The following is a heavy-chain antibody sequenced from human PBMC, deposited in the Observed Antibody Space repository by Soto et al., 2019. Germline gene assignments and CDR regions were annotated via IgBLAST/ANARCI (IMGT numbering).Heavy chain of an antibody. CDR3: TRDIGGKWAY. J-gene: IGHJ4*02. CDR1: GFTFSSYW. Sequence: GGSLRLSCAASGFTFSSYWMHWVRQVPGKGLLWVSRIDEYGSTINYADSVKGRFTISRDNARNTLYLEMNSLRAEDTALYYCTRDIGGKWAYWGPGNLVTVSS. CDR2: IDEYGSTI. V-gene: IGHV3-74*01. D-gene: IGHD1-26*01.